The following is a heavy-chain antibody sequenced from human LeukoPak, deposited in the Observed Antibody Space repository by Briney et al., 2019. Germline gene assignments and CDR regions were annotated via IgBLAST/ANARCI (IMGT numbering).Heavy chain of an antibody. CDR3: ARDQSMESNHRPMRAFDI. Sequence: PGGSLRLSCAASGFTFTSYGMHWVRQAPGKGLEWVAVIWYDGNNKYYADSVKGRFTISRDNSKNTLFLQMNSLRAEDTAVYYCARDQSMESNHRPMRAFDIWGQGTMVTVSS. CDR1: GFTFTSYG. CDR2: IWYDGNNK. J-gene: IGHJ3*02. V-gene: IGHV3-33*01. D-gene: IGHD1-14*01.